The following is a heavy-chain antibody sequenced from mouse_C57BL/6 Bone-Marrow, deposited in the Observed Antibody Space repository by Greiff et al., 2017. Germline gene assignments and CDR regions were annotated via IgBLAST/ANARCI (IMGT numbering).Heavy chain of an antibody. V-gene: IGHV5-6*01. CDR1: GFTFSSYG. D-gene: IGHD1-1*01. Sequence: VQLQQSGGDLVKPGGSLKLSCAASGFTFSSYGMSWVRQTPDKRLEWVATISSGGSYTYCPDSVKGRFTISRDNAKNTLYLQMSSLKSEDTAMYYCARHRYYYGSSYDYWGQGTTLTVSS. CDR3: ARHRYYYGSSYDY. CDR2: ISSGGSYT. J-gene: IGHJ2*01.